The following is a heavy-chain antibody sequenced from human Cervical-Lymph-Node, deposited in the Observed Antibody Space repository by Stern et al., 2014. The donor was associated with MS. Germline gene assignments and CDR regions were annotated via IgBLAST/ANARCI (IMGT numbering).Heavy chain of an antibody. CDR2: ISGYDGHT. J-gene: IGHJ4*02. CDR1: GYTFTSFG. CDR3: ARDGTSSWPHYFDY. D-gene: IGHD6-13*01. V-gene: IGHV1-18*01. Sequence: QVQLVESGAAVAKPGASVKVSCKASGYTFTSFGLSWVRQAPGQGLEWMGWISGYDGHTNYAEKVQARVTRTTDTSTSTAYLELRSLRSDDTALYYCARDGTSSWPHYFDYWGQGTLVTVSS.